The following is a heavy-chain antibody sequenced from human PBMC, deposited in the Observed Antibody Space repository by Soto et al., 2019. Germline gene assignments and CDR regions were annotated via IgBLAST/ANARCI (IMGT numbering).Heavy chain of an antibody. D-gene: IGHD3-3*01. V-gene: IGHV4-4*02. Sequence: LALTCAVSGGSISSSNWWSWVRQPPGKGLEWIGEIYHSGSTNYNPSLKSRVTISVDKSKNQFSLKLSSVTAADTAVYYCASRLRFLEWLPDYYYYGMDVWGQGTTVTVSS. CDR3: ASRLRFLEWLPDYYYYGMDV. CDR1: GGSISSSNW. CDR2: IYHSGST. J-gene: IGHJ6*02.